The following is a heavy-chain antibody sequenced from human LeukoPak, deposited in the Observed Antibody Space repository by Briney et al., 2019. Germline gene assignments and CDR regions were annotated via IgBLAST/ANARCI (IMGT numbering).Heavy chain of an antibody. J-gene: IGHJ6*02. CDR1: GYTFTGYY. Sequence: ASVKVSCKASGYTFTGYYMHWVRQAPGQGLEWMGWINPNSGGTNYAQKFQGRVTMTRDTSISTTYMELSRLRSDDTAVYYCARENTDANGMDVWGQGTTVTVSS. V-gene: IGHV1-2*02. CDR2: INPNSGGT. CDR3: ARENTDANGMDV. D-gene: IGHD2-2*02.